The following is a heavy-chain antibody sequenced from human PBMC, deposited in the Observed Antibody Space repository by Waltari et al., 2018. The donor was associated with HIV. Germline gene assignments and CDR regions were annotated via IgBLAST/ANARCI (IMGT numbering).Heavy chain of an antibody. CDR1: DGSINNYS. V-gene: IGHV4-59*01. CDR3: ARVSGGNWIDP. Sequence: QVQLQESGPGLVKPSETLSLTCSVSDGSINNYSWIWIRQPPGKGLEWIGKIHYSGITKYNPSLKSRLTISVDMSKNQLSLKLSSMTAADTAVYYCARVSGGNWIDPWGQGTLVTVSS. CDR2: IHYSGIT. D-gene: IGHD3-10*01. J-gene: IGHJ5*02.